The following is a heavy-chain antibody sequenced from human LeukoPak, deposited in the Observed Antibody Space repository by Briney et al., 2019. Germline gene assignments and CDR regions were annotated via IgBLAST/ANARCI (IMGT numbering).Heavy chain of an antibody. CDR3: AREKAEGADY. J-gene: IGHJ4*02. Sequence: GGSLRLSCAASGFTFSSYEMNWVRQAPGKGLEWVSYISSSGSTIYYADSVKGRFTTSRNNAKNSLYLQMNSLRAEDTAVYYCAREKAEGADYWGQGTLVTVSS. V-gene: IGHV3-48*03. D-gene: IGHD3-16*01. CDR1: GFTFSSYE. CDR2: ISSSGSTI.